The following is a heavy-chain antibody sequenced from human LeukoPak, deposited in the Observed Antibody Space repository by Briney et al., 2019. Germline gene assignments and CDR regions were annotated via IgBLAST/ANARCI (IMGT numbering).Heavy chain of an antibody. D-gene: IGHD4-17*01. CDR1: GYSFTSYW. V-gene: IGHV5-51*01. J-gene: IGHJ4*02. CDR3: ARPATTVPTGFDY. CDR2: IYPGDSDT. Sequence: GESLKISCKGSGYSFTSYWIGWVRQMPGKGLEWMGIIYPGDSDTRYSPSFQGQVTISADKSISTAYLQWSSLKASDAAMYYCARPATTVPTGFDYWGQGTLVTVSS.